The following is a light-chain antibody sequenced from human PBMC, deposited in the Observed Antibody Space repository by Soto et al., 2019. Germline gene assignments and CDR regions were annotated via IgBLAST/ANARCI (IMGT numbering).Light chain of an antibody. V-gene: IGLV2-14*01. CDR2: EVS. Sequence: QSALTQPASVSGSPGQSITISCPGTSSDVGGYNYVSWYQQQSGKAPKLMIHEVSNRPSGVSNRFSGSKSGNTASLTISGLQAEDEADYYCSSYTSSRAYVFGIGTKVTV. CDR3: SSYTSSRAYV. CDR1: SSDVGGYNY. J-gene: IGLJ1*01.